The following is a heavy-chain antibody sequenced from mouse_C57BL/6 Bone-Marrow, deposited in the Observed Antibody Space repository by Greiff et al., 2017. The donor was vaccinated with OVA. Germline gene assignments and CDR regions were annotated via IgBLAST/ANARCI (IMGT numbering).Heavy chain of an antibody. D-gene: IGHD1-1*01. J-gene: IGHJ1*03. CDR1: GFSLTSYG. CDR2: IWRGGST. CDR3: AKKDYYGSSSYFDV. V-gene: IGHV2-5*01. Sequence: VQLQQSGPGLVQPSQSLSITCTVSGFSLTSYGVHWVRQSPGKGLEWLGVIWRGGSTDYNAAFMSRLSITTDNSKSQVFFKMNSLQADDTAIYYCAKKDYYGSSSYFDVWGTGTTVTVSS.